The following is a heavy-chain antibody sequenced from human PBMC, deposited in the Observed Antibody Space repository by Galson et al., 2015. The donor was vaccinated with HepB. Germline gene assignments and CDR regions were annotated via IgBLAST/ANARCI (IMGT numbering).Heavy chain of an antibody. J-gene: IGHJ3*02. CDR3: ARVYGSNWYSYAFDI. Sequence: SVKVSCKASGYTLTNYAMTWVRQAPGQGLEWMGWINTKTENPTYAQGFIGRHVFSLDTSVSTAYLQISSLKAEDTAVYYCARVYGSNWYSYAFDIWGQGTMVTVSS. CDR2: INTKTENP. D-gene: IGHD6-13*01. V-gene: IGHV7-4-1*02. CDR1: GYTLTNYA.